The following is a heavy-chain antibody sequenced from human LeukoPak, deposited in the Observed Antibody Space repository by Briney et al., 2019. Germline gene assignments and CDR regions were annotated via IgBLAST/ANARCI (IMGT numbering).Heavy chain of an antibody. Sequence: PSQTLSLTCTVSGGSISSSSYYWGWIRQPPGKGLEWIGSIYYSGSTYYNPSLKSRVTISVDTSKNQFSLKLSSVTAADTAVYYCARVVGINGFDPWGQGTLVTVSS. J-gene: IGHJ5*02. CDR3: ARVVGINGFDP. V-gene: IGHV4-39*07. CDR2: IYYSGST. D-gene: IGHD3-22*01. CDR1: GGSISSSSYY.